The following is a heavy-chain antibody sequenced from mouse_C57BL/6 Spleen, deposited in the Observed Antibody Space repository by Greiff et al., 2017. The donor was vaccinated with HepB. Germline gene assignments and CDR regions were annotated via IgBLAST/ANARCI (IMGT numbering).Heavy chain of an antibody. CDR1: GYTFTSYW. V-gene: IGHV1-64*01. J-gene: IGHJ4*01. Sequence: VQLQQPGAELVKPGASVKLSCKASGYTFTSYWMHWVKQRPGQGLEWIGMNHHNSGSTNYNEKFKRKATLTVDKSSSTAYMQLSSLTSDDSAVYYCARPYYDSYSLYYAMDYWGQGTSVTVSS. CDR3: ARPYYDSYSLYYAMDY. CDR2: NHHNSGST. D-gene: IGHD2-3*01.